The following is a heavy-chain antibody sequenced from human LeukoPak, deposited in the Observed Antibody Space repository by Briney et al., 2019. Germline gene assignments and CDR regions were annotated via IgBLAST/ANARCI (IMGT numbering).Heavy chain of an antibody. CDR2: IYHSGST. V-gene: IGHV4-59*08. Sequence: SETLSLTCTVSGGSISSYYWSWIRQPPGKGLEWIGYIYHSGSTNYNPSLKSRVTISVDTSKNQFSLKLSSVTAADTAVYYCARGGVGATTDFDYWGQGTLVTVSS. J-gene: IGHJ4*02. CDR3: ARGGVGATTDFDY. CDR1: GGSISSYY. D-gene: IGHD1-26*01.